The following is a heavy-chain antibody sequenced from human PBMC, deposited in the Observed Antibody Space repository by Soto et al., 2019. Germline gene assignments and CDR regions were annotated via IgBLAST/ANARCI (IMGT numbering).Heavy chain of an antibody. J-gene: IGHJ6*02. D-gene: IGHD3-3*01. Sequence: PSETLSLTCAVYGGSFSGYYWSWIRQPPGKGLKWIGEINHSGSTNYNPSIKSRVIISVDTSKNQFSLKLSSVTAADTAVYYCARVTIFGVVIITGSSYYYYGMDVWGQGTTVTVSS. V-gene: IGHV4-34*01. CDR3: ARVTIFGVVIITGSSYYYYGMDV. CDR1: GGSFSGYY. CDR2: INHSGST.